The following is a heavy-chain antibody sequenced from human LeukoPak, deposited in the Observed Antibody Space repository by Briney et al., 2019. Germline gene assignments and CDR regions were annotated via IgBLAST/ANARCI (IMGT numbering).Heavy chain of an antibody. J-gene: IGHJ4*02. D-gene: IGHD2-15*01. Sequence: GGSLRLSCAASGFTFSSYGMHWVRQAPGKGLEWVALIWYDGNDKYYADSVKGRFTISRDNSKNTLYLQMNSLRAEDTAVYYCAKGYCSGGSCAHFDYWGQGTLVTVSS. CDR3: AKGYCSGGSCAHFDY. V-gene: IGHV3-33*06. CDR2: IWYDGNDK. CDR1: GFTFSSYG.